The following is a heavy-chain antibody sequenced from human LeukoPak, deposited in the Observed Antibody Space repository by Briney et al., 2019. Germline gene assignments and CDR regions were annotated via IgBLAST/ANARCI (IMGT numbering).Heavy chain of an antibody. D-gene: IGHD6-13*01. J-gene: IGHJ4*02. CDR3: ARHYFPAEGSWLDY. V-gene: IGHV4-59*08. CDR1: GGSTSSYY. CDR2: IYYSGST. Sequence: PSETLSLTCTVSGGSTSSYYWSWIRQPPGKGLEWIGYIYYSGSTNYNPSLKSRVTISVDTSKNQFSLKLSSVTAADTAVYYCARHYFPAEGSWLDYWGQGTLVTVSS.